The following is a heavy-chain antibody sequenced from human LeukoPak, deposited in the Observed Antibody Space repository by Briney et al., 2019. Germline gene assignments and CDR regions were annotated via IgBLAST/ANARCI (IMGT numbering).Heavy chain of an antibody. Sequence: ASVKVSCKASGGTFSSYAISWVRQAPGQGLEWMGGIIPIFGTANYAQKFQGRVTITADESTSTAYMELSSLRSEDTAVYYCARGVAGGYSYGYESGYWGQGTLVTVSS. CDR1: GGTFSSYA. CDR2: IIPIFGTA. V-gene: IGHV1-69*13. CDR3: ARGVAGGYSYGYESGY. J-gene: IGHJ4*02. D-gene: IGHD5-18*01.